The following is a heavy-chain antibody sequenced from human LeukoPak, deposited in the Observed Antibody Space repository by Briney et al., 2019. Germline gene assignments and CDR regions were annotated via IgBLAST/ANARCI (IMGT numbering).Heavy chain of an antibody. D-gene: IGHD2-2*01. J-gene: IGHJ4*02. V-gene: IGHV1-2*02. CDR2: INPNSGGT. CDR3: ARISLPSWKLGYFDY. Sequence: ASVKVSCKASGYTFTGYYMHWVRQAPRQGLEWMGWINPNSGGTNYAQKFQGRVTMTRDTSISTAYMELSRLRSDDTAVYYCARISLPSWKLGYFDYWGQGTLVTVSS. CDR1: GYTFTGYY.